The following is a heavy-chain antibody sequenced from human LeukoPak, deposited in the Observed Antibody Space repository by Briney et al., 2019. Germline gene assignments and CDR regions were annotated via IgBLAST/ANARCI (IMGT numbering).Heavy chain of an antibody. J-gene: IGHJ3*02. CDR1: GFTFSSYG. CDR3: AKDMSVWGDYVAGFAFDI. CDR2: MSYDGSNK. Sequence: GRSLRLSCAASGFTFSSYGMHWVRQAPGKGLEWVAVMSYDGSNKYYADSVKGRFTISRDNSKNTLYLQMNSLRAEDTALYYCAKDMSVWGDYVAGFAFDIWGQGTMVTVSS. V-gene: IGHV3-30*18. D-gene: IGHD4-17*01.